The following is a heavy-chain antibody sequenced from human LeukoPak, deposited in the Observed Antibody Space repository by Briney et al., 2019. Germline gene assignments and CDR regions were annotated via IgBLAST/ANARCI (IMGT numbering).Heavy chain of an antibody. J-gene: IGHJ3*02. CDR2: INPSGGST. V-gene: IGHV1-46*01. Sequence: ASVKVSCKASGYTFTSYYMHWVRQAPGQGLEWMGIINPSGGSTSYAQKFQGRVTMTRDTSTSTVYMELSSLRSEDTAVYYCARDRGHYYGSGSYYSSGNAFDIWGQGTMVTVSS. CDR1: GYTFTSYY. CDR3: ARDRGHYYGSGSYYSSGNAFDI. D-gene: IGHD3-10*01.